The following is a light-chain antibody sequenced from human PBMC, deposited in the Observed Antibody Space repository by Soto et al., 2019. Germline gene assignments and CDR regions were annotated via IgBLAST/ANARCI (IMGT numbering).Light chain of an antibody. V-gene: IGKV1-5*03. CDR2: KAS. CDR3: QQYNSYPWS. CDR1: QSISSW. Sequence: DIQMTQSPSTPSASVGDRVTITCRASQSISSWLAWYQQKPGKAPKLLIYKASSLESGAPSSFSGSGSGTEFTLTISSLQPDYFATYYCQQYNSYPWSFRQGTKVEI. J-gene: IGKJ1*01.